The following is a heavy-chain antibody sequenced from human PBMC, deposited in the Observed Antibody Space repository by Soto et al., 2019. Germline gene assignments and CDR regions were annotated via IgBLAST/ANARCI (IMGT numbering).Heavy chain of an antibody. CDR1: GFTFSSYG. CDR2: IWYDGSNK. V-gene: IGHV3-33*01. J-gene: IGHJ4*02. Sequence: QVQLVESGGGVVQPGRSLRLSCAASGFTFSSYGMHWVRQAPGKGLEWVAVIWYDGSNKYYADSVKGRFTISRDNSKNTLYLQMNSLRAEDTAVYYCARSLAVAGRPGDYWGQGTLVTVSS. CDR3: ARSLAVAGRPGDY. D-gene: IGHD6-19*01.